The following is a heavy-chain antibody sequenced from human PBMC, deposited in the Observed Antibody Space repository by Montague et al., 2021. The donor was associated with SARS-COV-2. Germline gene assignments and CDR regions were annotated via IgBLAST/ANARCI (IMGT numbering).Heavy chain of an antibody. J-gene: IGHJ4*02. CDR2: IYHTGNT. D-gene: IGHD3-22*01. V-gene: IGHV4-4*02. Sequence: SETLSLTCGVSGASVTSTNWWSWVRQPTGKGLEWIGEIYHTGNTNYSPSLKNRVSITLDKSKNQLSLRLNSVTAADTAVYYCGSPNEGSGYYRPFDYWGQGILVTVSS. CDR1: GASVTSTNW. CDR3: GSPNEGSGYYRPFDY.